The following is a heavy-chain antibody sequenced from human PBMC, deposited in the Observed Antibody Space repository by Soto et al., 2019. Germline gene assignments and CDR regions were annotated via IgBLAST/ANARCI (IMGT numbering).Heavy chain of an antibody. CDR3: ASSPITMVRGVTDYYMDV. D-gene: IGHD3-10*01. J-gene: IGHJ6*03. CDR1: GFTFSSYS. V-gene: IGHV3-21*01. Sequence: EVQLVESGGGLVKPGGSLRLSCAASGFTFSSYSMNWVRQAPGKGLEWVSSISSSSSYIYYADSVKGRFTISRDNAKNTLYLQMNSLRAEDTAVYYCASSPITMVRGVTDYYMDVWGKGTTVTVSS. CDR2: ISSSSSYI.